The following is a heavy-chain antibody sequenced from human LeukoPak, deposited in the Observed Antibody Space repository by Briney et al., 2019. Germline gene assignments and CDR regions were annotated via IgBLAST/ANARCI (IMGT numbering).Heavy chain of an antibody. J-gene: IGHJ4*02. CDR1: GFTFSSYA. V-gene: IGHV3-23*01. CDR3: AKSGSNDGYSKYYFDY. D-gene: IGHD5-24*01. Sequence: PGGSLRLSCAASGFTFSSYAMSWVRQAPGKGLEWVSAISGSGGSTYYADSVKGRFTIPRDNSKNTLYLQMNSLRAEDTAVYYCAKSGSNDGYSKYYFDYWGQGTLVTVSS. CDR2: ISGSGGST.